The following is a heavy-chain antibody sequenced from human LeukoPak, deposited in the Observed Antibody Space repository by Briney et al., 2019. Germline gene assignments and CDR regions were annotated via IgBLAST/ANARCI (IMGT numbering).Heavy chain of an antibody. CDR3: ARGQHGDYDYYYYYMDV. D-gene: IGHD4-17*01. CDR1: GGSFSGYY. CDR2: INHSGST. J-gene: IGHJ6*03. V-gene: IGHV4-34*01. Sequence: SETLSLTCAVYGGSFSGYYWSWIRQPPGKGLEWIGEINHSGSTNYNPSLKSRVTISVDTSKNQFSLKLSSVTAADTAVYYCARGQHGDYDYYYYYMDVWGKGTTVTVSS.